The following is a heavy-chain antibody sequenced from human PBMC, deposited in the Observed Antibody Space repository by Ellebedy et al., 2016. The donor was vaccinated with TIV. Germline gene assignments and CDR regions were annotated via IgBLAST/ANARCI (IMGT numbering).Heavy chain of an antibody. CDR2: INANGVSI. CDR3: ASSRYHYYLGNTIFAY. J-gene: IGHJ4*02. Sequence: GESLKISCAASGFTFSSYAMSWVRQAPGQGLEWVSGINANGVSIAYADSVKGRFTISRDNSKDTRFLQMNSLRAEDTAVYYCASSRYHYYLGNTIFAYWGQGALVTVSS. V-gene: IGHV3-23*01. CDR1: GFTFSSYA. D-gene: IGHD3-10*01.